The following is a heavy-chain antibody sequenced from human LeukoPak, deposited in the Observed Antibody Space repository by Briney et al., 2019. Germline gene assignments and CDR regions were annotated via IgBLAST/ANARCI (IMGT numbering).Heavy chain of an antibody. CDR3: ARANDYGDYLIRSSKYYFDY. D-gene: IGHD4-17*01. CDR2: IYYSGST. J-gene: IGHJ4*02. Sequence: LRLSCAASGFTFSNYAMHWIRQPPGKGLEWIGSIYYSGSTYYNPSLKSRVTISVDTSKNQFSLKLSSVTAADTAVYYCARANDYGDYLIRSSKYYFDYWGQGTLVTVSS. CDR1: GFTFSNYA. V-gene: IGHV4-39*07.